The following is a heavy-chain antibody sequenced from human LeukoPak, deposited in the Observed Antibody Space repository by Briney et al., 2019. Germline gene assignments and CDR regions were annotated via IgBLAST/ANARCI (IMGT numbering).Heavy chain of an antibody. D-gene: IGHD1-26*01. CDR2: ISSSSSTI. Sequence: PGGSLRLSCAASGFTFSSYSMHWVRQAPGKGLEWVSYISSSSSTIYYADSVKGRFTISRDNAKNSLYLQMNSLRAEDTAVYYCATTLDWYTFAILGATLRDYWGQGTLVTVSS. V-gene: IGHV3-48*01. J-gene: IGHJ4*02. CDR3: ATTLDWYTFAILGATLRDY. CDR1: GFTFSSYS.